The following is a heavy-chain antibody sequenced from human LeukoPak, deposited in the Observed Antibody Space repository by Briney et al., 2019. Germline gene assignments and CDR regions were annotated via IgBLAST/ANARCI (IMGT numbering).Heavy chain of an antibody. Sequence: SGPTLVNPTETLTLTCTFSGFSLTTSGVGVGWIRQTPGKALEWLALINWDDQKVYSPSLQSRLSITKDTSKNQVVLTMTNVDPVDTATYYCAHRRDSSGYQYRWWFAPWGQGTLVTVSS. D-gene: IGHD3-22*01. J-gene: IGHJ5*02. CDR3: AHRRDSSGYQYRWWFAP. CDR2: INWDDQK. V-gene: IGHV2-5*02. CDR1: GFSLTTSGVG.